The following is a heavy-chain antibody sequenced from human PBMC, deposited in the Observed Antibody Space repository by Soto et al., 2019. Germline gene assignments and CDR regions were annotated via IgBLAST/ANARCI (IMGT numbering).Heavy chain of an antibody. J-gene: IGHJ5*02. CDR1: GGSISSYY. CDR2: IYYSGST. CDR3: ARVEVAYTQPGVAPVIFWFDP. Sequence: SETLSLTCTVSGGSISSYYWIWIRQPPGKGLEWIGYIYYSGSTNYNPSLKSRVTISVDTSKNQFSLKLSSVTAADTAVYYCARVEVAYTQPGVAPVIFWFDPWGQGTLVTVSS. V-gene: IGHV4-59*01. D-gene: IGHD2-8*02.